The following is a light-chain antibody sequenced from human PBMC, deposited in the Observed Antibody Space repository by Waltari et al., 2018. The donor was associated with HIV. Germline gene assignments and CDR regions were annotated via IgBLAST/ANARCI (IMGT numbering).Light chain of an antibody. V-gene: IGLV1-44*01. CDR2: NTE. Sequence: QSVLTQPPSASGTPGQTISISCSGSRPNVRSNNVYWYQHIPPTAPKLIIYNTEQRPSGVPARFSAAKTGTSASLAISGLQPVDEGLYYCGTWDADLDGPVFGGGTKVTVL. CDR1: RPNVRSNN. CDR3: GTWDADLDGPV. J-gene: IGLJ3*02.